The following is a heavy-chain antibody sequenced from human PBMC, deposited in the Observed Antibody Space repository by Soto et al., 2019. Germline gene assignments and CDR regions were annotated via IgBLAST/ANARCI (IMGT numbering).Heavy chain of an antibody. V-gene: IGHV4-34*01. J-gene: IGHJ4*02. CDR1: GGSISSDDYY. D-gene: IGHD3-10*01. Sequence: SETLSLTCTVSGGSISSDDYYWSWIRQPPGKGLEWIGEINHSGSTNYNPSLKSRVTISVDTSKNQFSLKLSSVTAADTAVYYCARRRMVRGVTHWGRGTLVTVSS. CDR2: INHSGST. CDR3: ARRRMVRGVTH.